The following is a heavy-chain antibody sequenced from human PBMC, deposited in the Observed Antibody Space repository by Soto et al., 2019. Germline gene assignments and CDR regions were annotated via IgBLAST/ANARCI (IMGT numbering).Heavy chain of an antibody. Sequence: QITLKESGPTLVKPTQTLTLTCTFSGFSLSTSGVGVGWIRQPPGRALEWLALIYWDDSKRYSPSLKSRLTITKDTSKNQVVLTVTNMDPVDTATYYCAHTSTDHHDCWSDYPTSFDYWGQGTLVTVSS. CDR3: AHTSTDHHDCWSDYPTSFDY. CDR2: IYWDDSK. D-gene: IGHD3-3*01. J-gene: IGHJ4*02. CDR1: GFSLSTSGVG. V-gene: IGHV2-5*02.